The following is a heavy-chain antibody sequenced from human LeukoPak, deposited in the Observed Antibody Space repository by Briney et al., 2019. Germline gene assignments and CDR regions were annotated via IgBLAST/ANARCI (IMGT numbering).Heavy chain of an antibody. CDR3: ARRRGSGTQLWRYDGFDI. V-gene: IGHV4-59*01. J-gene: IGHJ3*02. Sequence: LETLSLTCTVSGGSISDYYCSWIRQPPGKGLEWVGYAHYGGNTDYNHSLKSRFTISVDTAKNQFSMKLRSVTAADTAVYYCARRRGSGTQLWRYDGFDIWGQGTVVTVSS. D-gene: IGHD5-18*01. CDR2: AHYGGNT. CDR1: GGSISDYY.